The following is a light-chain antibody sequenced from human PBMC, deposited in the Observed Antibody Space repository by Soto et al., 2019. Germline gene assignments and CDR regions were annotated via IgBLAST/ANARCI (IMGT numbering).Light chain of an antibody. CDR2: KAS. V-gene: IGKV1-5*03. Sequence: DIQMTQSPSTLSASVGDTVTITCRASQSISSWLAWYQQKPGKAPKLLIYKASSLQSGVPSRFSGIGSGTEFTLTINSLQPDDFATYYCQQYNFYSRTFGQGTKVEIK. J-gene: IGKJ1*01. CDR1: QSISSW. CDR3: QQYNFYSRT.